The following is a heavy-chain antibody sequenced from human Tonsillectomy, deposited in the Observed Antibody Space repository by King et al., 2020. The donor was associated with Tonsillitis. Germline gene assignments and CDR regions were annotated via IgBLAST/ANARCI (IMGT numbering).Heavy chain of an antibody. V-gene: IGHV3-30*04. CDR3: ASGESGSYDAY. CDR2: ISYDGNNK. CDR1: GFTFSNYA. Sequence: VQLVESGGGVVQPGGSLRLSCADSGFTFSNYAMHWIRQAPGKGLEWVAVISYDGNNKYYVESVKGRFTISSDNSKTRLYLQMNSLSAEDTAVYYCASGESGSYDAYWGQGTLVTVSS. D-gene: IGHD1-26*01. J-gene: IGHJ4*02.